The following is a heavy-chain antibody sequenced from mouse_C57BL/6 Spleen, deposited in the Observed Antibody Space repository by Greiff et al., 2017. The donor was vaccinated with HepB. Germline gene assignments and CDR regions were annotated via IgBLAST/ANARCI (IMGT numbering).Heavy chain of an antibody. D-gene: IGHD1-1*01. CDR1: GFSLTSYG. V-gene: IGHV2-2*01. Sequence: VMLVESGPGLVQPSQSLSITCTVSGFSLTSYGVHWVRQSPGKGLEWLGVIWSGGSTDYNAAFISRLSISKDNSKSQVFFKMNSLQADDTAIYYCARKAVVDRWYFDVWGTGTTVTVSS. CDR3: ARKAVVDRWYFDV. J-gene: IGHJ1*03. CDR2: IWSGGST.